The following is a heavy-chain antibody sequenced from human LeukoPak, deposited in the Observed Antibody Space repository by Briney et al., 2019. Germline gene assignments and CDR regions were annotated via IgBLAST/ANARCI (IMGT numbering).Heavy chain of an antibody. CDR2: INPSGGST. CDR3: ARGGFPYYYDSSGYSLDY. Sequence: ASVKVSCKASGYTFTSYYMHWVRQAPGQGLEWMGIINPSGGSTSYAQKFQGRVTMTRDTSTSTVYMELSSLRSEDTAVYYCARGGFPYYYDSSGYSLDYWGQGTLVTVSS. D-gene: IGHD3-22*01. CDR1: GYTFTSYY. V-gene: IGHV1-46*01. J-gene: IGHJ4*02.